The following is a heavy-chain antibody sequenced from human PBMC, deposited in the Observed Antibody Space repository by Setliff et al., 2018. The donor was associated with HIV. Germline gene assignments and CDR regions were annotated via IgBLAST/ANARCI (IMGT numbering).Heavy chain of an antibody. CDR1: GYTFTSYG. D-gene: IGHD4-17*01. CDR3: ARDDYGDYVGDY. CDR2: ISTYNGNT. J-gene: IGHJ4*02. V-gene: IGHV1-18*01. Sequence: ASVKVSCKASGYTFTSYGITWVRQAPGQGLEWMGWISTYNGNTGYAQKLQGRVTMTTDTSTSTAYMELRSLRSDDSAVYYCARDDYGDYVGDYWGQGTLVTVSS.